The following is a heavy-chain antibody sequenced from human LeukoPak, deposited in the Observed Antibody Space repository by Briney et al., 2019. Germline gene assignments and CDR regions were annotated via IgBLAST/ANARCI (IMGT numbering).Heavy chain of an antibody. CDR2: IYTSGST. D-gene: IGHD3-3*01. CDR1: GGSISSYY. Sequence: SETLSLTRTVSGGSISSYYWSWIRQPAGKGLEWIGRIYTSGSTNYNPSLKSRVTMSVDTSKNQFSLKLSSVAAADTAVYYCARDRHHYDFWSGYYQSYYFDYWGQGTLVTVSS. J-gene: IGHJ4*02. CDR3: ARDRHHYDFWSGYYQSYYFDY. V-gene: IGHV4-4*07.